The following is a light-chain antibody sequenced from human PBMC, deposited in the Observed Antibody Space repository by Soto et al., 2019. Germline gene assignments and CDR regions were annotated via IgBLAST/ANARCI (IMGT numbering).Light chain of an antibody. CDR3: QQYNNWPPWT. V-gene: IGKV3-15*01. CDR2: GAS. J-gene: IGKJ1*01. Sequence: EIVMTQSPATLSVSPGERATISCRASQSVSSNLAWYQQKPGQAPRLLIYGASTRATGIPARFSGSGSGTEFTLTISSLQSEDFVVYYCQQYNNWPPWTFGQGTKVDIK. CDR1: QSVSSN.